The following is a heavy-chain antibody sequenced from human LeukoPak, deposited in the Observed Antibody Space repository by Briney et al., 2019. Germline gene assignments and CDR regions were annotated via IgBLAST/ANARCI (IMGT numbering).Heavy chain of an antibody. J-gene: IGHJ4*02. Sequence: PGGSLRLSCAASGFTFTNYEMNWVRQAPGKGLEWVSYISSSGATIYYADSVKGRFFISRDNAKYSLYLQINSLRAEDTAVYYCARGGADYVIGYWGQGTLVTVSS. CDR2: ISSSGATI. D-gene: IGHD4-17*01. CDR1: GFTFTNYE. CDR3: ARGGADYVIGY. V-gene: IGHV3-48*03.